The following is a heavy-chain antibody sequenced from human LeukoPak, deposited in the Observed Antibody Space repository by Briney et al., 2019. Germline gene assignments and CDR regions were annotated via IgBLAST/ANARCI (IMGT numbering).Heavy chain of an antibody. Sequence: GGSLRLSCAASGFTVSSNFMSWVRQAPGKGLEWVSVIYSGGNTYYADYVKGRFTISRDNSKNTLYLQMNSLRAEDTAVYYCAKVPPSPGWWYFDLWGRGTLVTVSS. CDR2: IYSGGNT. CDR3: AKVPPSPGWWYFDL. V-gene: IGHV3-53*01. CDR1: GFTVSSNF. J-gene: IGHJ2*01.